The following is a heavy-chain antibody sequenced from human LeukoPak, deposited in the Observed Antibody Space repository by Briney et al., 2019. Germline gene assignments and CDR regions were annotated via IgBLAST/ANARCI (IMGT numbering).Heavy chain of an antibody. J-gene: IGHJ4*02. Sequence: ASVKVSCKASGYTFTSYGISWVRQAPGQGLEWMGWISAYNGNTNYAQKLQGRVTMTTDTTTSTAYMELRSLRSDDTAVYYCARGSLGYSSGRPLLIWGQGTLVTVSS. V-gene: IGHV1-18*01. CDR1: GYTFTSYG. CDR3: ARGSLGYSSGRPLLI. CDR2: ISAYNGNT. D-gene: IGHD6-19*01.